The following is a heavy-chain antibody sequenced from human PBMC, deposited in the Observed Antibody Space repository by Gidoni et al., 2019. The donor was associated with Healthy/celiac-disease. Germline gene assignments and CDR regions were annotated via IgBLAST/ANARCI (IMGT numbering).Heavy chain of an antibody. J-gene: IGHJ4*02. D-gene: IGHD3-22*01. Sequence: QVQLVQSGAEVKKPGSSVKVSCKDSGGTFSSYAISWVRQAPGQGLEWMGGIIPIFGTANYAQKFQGRVTITADKSTSTAYMELSSLRSEDTAVYYCARAPNYYDSSGYYSGPDYWGQGTLVTVSS. CDR3: ARAPNYYDSSGYYSGPDY. V-gene: IGHV1-69*06. CDR2: IIPIFGTA. CDR1: GGTFSSYA.